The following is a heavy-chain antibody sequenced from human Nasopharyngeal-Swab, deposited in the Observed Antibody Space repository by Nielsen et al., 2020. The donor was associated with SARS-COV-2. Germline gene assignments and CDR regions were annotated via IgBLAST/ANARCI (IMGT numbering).Heavy chain of an antibody. CDR1: GGSISSSSYY. CDR2: IYHSGST. Sequence: SETLSLTCTVSGGSISSSSYYWGWIRQPPGKGLEWIGEIYHSGSTNYNPSLKSRVTISVDTSKNQFSLKLSSVTAADTAVYYCARGGSGFLHYVFDYWGQGTLVTVSS. V-gene: IGHV4-39*07. CDR3: ARGGSGFLHYVFDY. D-gene: IGHD6-19*01. J-gene: IGHJ4*02.